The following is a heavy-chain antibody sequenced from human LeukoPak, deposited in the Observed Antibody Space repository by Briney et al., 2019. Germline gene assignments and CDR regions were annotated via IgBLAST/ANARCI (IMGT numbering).Heavy chain of an antibody. CDR2: INSDGSST. J-gene: IGHJ4*02. V-gene: IGHV3-74*01. CDR3: ARDPYTATFDY. D-gene: IGHD5-18*01. CDR1: GFTLSSYW. Sequence: GGSLRLSCAASGFTLSSYWMHWVRQAPGKGLVWVSRINSDGSSTSYADSVKGRFTIPRDNAKNTLYPQMNSLRAEDTAVYYCARDPYTATFDYWGQGTLVTVSS.